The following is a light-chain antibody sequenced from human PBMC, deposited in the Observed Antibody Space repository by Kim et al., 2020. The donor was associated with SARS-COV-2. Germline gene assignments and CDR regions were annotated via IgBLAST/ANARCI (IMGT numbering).Light chain of an antibody. Sequence: SASIGDGVSITCRASQSVDRWLAWYQQRPGKAPKLLIYDDTDLKSGVPSRFSGRGSGTEFTLTITSLQPDDFGTYYCQQYSTYSYSLGQGTKLEI. J-gene: IGKJ2*03. CDR1: QSVDRW. CDR2: DDT. CDR3: QQYSTYSYS. V-gene: IGKV1-5*01.